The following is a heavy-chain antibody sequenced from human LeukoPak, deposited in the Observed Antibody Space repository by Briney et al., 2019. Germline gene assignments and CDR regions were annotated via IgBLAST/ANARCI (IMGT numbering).Heavy chain of an antibody. CDR2: INHSGST. V-gene: IGHV4-34*01. Sequence: KSSETLSLTCAVYGGSFSGYYWSWIRQPPGKGLEWIGEINHSGSTNYNPSLKSRVTISVDTSKNQFSLKLSSVTAADTAVYYCARQVRGTYYYGSGGYFGRFNGSYYYYYMDVWGKGTTVTISS. J-gene: IGHJ6*03. D-gene: IGHD3-10*01. CDR1: GGSFSGYY. CDR3: ARQVRGTYYYGSGGYFGRFNGSYYYYYMDV.